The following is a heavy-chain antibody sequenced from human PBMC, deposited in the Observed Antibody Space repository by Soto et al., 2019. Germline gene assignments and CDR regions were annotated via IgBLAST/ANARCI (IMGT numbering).Heavy chain of an antibody. CDR2: INSDGSST. CDR3: ARDESSLDAFDI. J-gene: IGHJ3*02. Sequence: EVQLVESGGGLVQPGGSLRLSCAASGFTFSSYWMHWVRQAPGKGLVWVSRINSDGSSTSYADSVKGRFTISRDNAKNALYLQMNSLRAEDTAVYYCARDESSLDAFDIWGQGTMVTVSS. CDR1: GFTFSSYW. V-gene: IGHV3-74*01.